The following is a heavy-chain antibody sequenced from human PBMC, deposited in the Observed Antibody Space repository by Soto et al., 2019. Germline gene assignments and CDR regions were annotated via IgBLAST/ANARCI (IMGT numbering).Heavy chain of an antibody. Sequence: QVQLVQSGAEVKKPGSSVKVSCKASGGTFSSYAITWVRQAPGQGLEWMGGIIPIFGTANYAQKFQGRVTITAYESTPPAYMELSSLRSEDTAVYYCATEGDGSGSYYYGMDVWGQGTTVTVSS. J-gene: IGHJ6*02. V-gene: IGHV1-69*12. CDR3: ATEGDGSGSYYYGMDV. CDR2: IIPIFGTA. CDR1: GGTFSSYA. D-gene: IGHD3-22*01.